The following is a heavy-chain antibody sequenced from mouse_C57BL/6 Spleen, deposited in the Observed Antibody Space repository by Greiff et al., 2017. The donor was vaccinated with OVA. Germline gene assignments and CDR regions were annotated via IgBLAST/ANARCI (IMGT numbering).Heavy chain of an antibody. J-gene: IGHJ1*03. CDR1: GFTFSNYW. CDR3: TIRGYFDV. V-gene: IGHV6-3*01. CDR2: IRLKSDNYAT. Sequence: EVKLEESGGGLVQPGGSMKLSCVASGFTFSNYWMNWVRQSPEKGLEWVAQIRLKSDNYATHYAESVKGRFTISRDDSKSSVYLQMNNLRAEDTGIYYCTIRGYFDVWGTGTTVTVSS.